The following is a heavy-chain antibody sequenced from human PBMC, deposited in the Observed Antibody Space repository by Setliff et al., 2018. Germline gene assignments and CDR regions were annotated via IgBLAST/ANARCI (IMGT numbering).Heavy chain of an antibody. CDR1: GFTFDDYA. Sequence: PGGSLRLSCAASGFTFDDYAMHWVRQAPGKGLEWVSGISWNSGSIGYADSVKGRFTISRDNAKNSLYLQMNSLRAEDMALYYCAKDGYYYGSGSSGYMDVWGKGTTVTVSS. V-gene: IGHV3-9*03. J-gene: IGHJ6*03. D-gene: IGHD3-10*01. CDR3: AKDGYYYGSGSSGYMDV. CDR2: ISWNSGSI.